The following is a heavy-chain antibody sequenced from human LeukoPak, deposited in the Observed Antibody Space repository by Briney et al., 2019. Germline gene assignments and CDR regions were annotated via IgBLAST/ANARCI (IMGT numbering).Heavy chain of an antibody. D-gene: IGHD2-21*01. V-gene: IGHV4-34*01. J-gene: IGHJ4*02. CDR2: INHSGTT. Sequence: SETLSLTCAGYGGPFSSYFWTWIRQTPGKGLEWIGEINHSGTTNYNPSLKSRVTMSVDTSKDQFSLKLMSVTAADTGVYYCARRRKVVRAGFDYWGQGTRVIVSS. CDR1: GGPFSSYF. CDR3: ARRRKVVRAGFDY.